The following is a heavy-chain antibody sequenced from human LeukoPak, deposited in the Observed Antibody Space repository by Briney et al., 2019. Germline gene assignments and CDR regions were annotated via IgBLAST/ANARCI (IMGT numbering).Heavy chain of an antibody. Sequence: GGSLRLSCAASGFTVSSNYMSWVRQAPGKGLEWVSVIYSGGTTSYADSVKGRFTFSRDMSKNTLYLQMNNLRAEDTAVYYCARDLNWETYWGQGTLVSVSS. J-gene: IGHJ4*02. V-gene: IGHV3-53*01. CDR1: GFTVSSNY. CDR2: IYSGGTT. CDR3: ARDLNWETY. D-gene: IGHD7-27*01.